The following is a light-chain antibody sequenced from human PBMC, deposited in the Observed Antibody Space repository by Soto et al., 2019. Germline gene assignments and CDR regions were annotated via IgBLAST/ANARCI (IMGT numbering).Light chain of an antibody. CDR1: RSISNW. V-gene: IGKV1-5*01. Sequence: DIQMTQSPSTLSASVGDRVTIAGLASRSISNWLAWYQQRPGIAPKLLIFDASILQSGVPSRFSGSGSGTEFTLSISRLQTDDFATYYCQQYGSFSPITFGGGTKVDIK. J-gene: IGKJ4*01. CDR3: QQYGSFSPIT. CDR2: DAS.